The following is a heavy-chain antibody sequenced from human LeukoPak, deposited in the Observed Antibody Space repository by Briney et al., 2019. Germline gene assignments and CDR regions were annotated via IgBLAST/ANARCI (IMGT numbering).Heavy chain of an antibody. CDR2: INHSGST. CDR3: ARGGVERYCSGGSCYGWFDP. J-gene: IGHJ5*02. D-gene: IGHD2-15*01. Sequence: SETLSLTCAVYGGSFSGYYWSWIRQPPGKGLGWIGEINHSGSTNYNPSLKSRVTISVDTSKNQFSLNLNSVTATDTAVYYCARGGVERYCSGGSCYGWFDPWGQGTLVTVSS. CDR1: GGSFSGYY. V-gene: IGHV4-34*01.